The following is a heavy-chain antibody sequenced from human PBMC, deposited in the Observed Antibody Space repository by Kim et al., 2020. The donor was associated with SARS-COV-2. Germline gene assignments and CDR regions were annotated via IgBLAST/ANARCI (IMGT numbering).Heavy chain of an antibody. CDR1: GFTFSSYA. Sequence: GGSLRLSCAASGFTFSSYAMSWVRQAPGKGLEWVSAISGSGGSTYYADSVKGRFTISRDNSKNTLYLQMNSLRAEDTAVYYCAKGIQRSTSCYSDYWGQGTLVTVSS. CDR2: ISGSGGST. CDR3: AKGIQRSTSCYSDY. D-gene: IGHD2-2*01. V-gene: IGHV3-23*01. J-gene: IGHJ4*02.